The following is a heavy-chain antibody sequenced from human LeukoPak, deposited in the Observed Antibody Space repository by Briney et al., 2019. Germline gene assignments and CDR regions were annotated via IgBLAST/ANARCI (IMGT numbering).Heavy chain of an antibody. CDR2: IYYSGST. CDR3: ARGRRSHYYDSSGYSYFDY. CDR1: GGSISSYY. V-gene: IGHV4-59*01. D-gene: IGHD3-22*01. J-gene: IGHJ4*02. Sequence: PSETLSLTCTVSGGSISSYYWSWIRQPPGKGLEWIGYIYYSGSTNYNPSLKSRVTISVDTSKNQFSLKLSSVTAADTAVYYCARGRRSHYYDSSGYSYFDYWGQRTLVTVSS.